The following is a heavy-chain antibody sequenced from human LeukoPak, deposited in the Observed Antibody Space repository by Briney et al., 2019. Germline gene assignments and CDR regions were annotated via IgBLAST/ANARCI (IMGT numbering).Heavy chain of an antibody. CDR2: IIPIFGTA. V-gene: IGHV1-69*01. CDR3: ARRGYDILTGYLTIDY. Sequence: GASVKVSCKASGGTFSSYAISWVRQAPGQGLEWMGGIIPIFGTANYAQKFQGRVTITADESTSTAYMELRSLRSDDTAVYYCARRGYDILTGYLTIDYWGQGTLVTVSS. CDR1: GGTFSSYA. D-gene: IGHD3-9*01. J-gene: IGHJ4*02.